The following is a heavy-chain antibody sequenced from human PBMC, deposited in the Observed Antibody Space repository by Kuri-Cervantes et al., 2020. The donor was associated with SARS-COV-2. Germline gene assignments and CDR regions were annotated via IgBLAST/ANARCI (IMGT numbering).Heavy chain of an antibody. Sequence: GGSLRLSCTASGFTFSRYWIHWVRQAPGKGLVWVSRISTDGSSTSYADSVKGRFTISRDNVKNTLYLEMNSLGAEDTAVYYCAKDKQGNHDYWGQGTLVTVSS. D-gene: IGHD4-23*01. J-gene: IGHJ4*02. V-gene: IGHV3-74*01. CDR2: ISTDGSST. CDR3: AKDKQGNHDY. CDR1: GFTFSRYW.